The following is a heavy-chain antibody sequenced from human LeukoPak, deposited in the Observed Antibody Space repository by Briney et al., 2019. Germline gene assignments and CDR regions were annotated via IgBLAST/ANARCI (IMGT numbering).Heavy chain of an antibody. CDR1: GFTFSSYA. Sequence: SGGSLRLSCAASGFTFSSYAMSWVRQAPGKGLEWVSASSGSGGSTYYADSVKGRFTISSDNSKNTLYLQMNSLRAEDTAVYYCAKSERLGYYFDYWGQGTLVTVSS. CDR2: SSGSGGST. V-gene: IGHV3-23*01. D-gene: IGHD6-25*01. J-gene: IGHJ4*02. CDR3: AKSERLGYYFDY.